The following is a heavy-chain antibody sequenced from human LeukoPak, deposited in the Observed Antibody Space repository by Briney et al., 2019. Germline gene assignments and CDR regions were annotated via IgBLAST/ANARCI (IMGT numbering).Heavy chain of an antibody. D-gene: IGHD3-22*01. Sequence: GESLKISCKGSGYSFTSYWIGWVRQMPGKGLEWMGIIYPGDSDTRYSPSFRGQVTISADKSISTAYLQWSSLKASDTAMYYCARLVNYYDSSGYPDYWGQGTLVTVSS. J-gene: IGHJ4*02. CDR3: ARLVNYYDSSGYPDY. CDR1: GYSFTSYW. CDR2: IYPGDSDT. V-gene: IGHV5-51*01.